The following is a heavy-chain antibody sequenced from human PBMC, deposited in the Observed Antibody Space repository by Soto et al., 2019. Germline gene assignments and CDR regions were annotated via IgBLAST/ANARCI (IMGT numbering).Heavy chain of an antibody. J-gene: IGHJ4*02. D-gene: IGHD3-16*01. Sequence: QVQLQESGPGLVKPSETLSLTCTVSGGSINSYYWSWIRQPPGKGLERIGYVYYSGSTHYNPSLNSRVTISVDASKNQFSLKLTSVTAADTAVYYCARDLGGGRRYFDSWGQGALVTVSS. CDR1: GGSINSYY. CDR3: ARDLGGGRRYFDS. CDR2: VYYSGST. V-gene: IGHV4-59*01.